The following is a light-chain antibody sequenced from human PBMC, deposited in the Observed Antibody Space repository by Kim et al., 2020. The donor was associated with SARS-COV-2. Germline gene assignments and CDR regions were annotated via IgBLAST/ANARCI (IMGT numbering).Light chain of an antibody. J-gene: IGLJ3*02. CDR2: RNN. CDR1: RNNVGNQG. CDR3: SAWDSSLSDWV. Sequence: RQTATLTCTGNRNNVGNQGAAWLQQHQGHPPKLLSYRNNNRPSGISERLSASRSGNTASLTITGLQPEDEADYYCSAWDSSLSDWVFGGGTKLTVL. V-gene: IGLV10-54*01.